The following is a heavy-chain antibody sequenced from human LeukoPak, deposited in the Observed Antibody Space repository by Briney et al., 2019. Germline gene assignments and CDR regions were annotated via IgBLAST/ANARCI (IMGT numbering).Heavy chain of an antibody. CDR2: ISYDGKIK. V-gene: IGHV3-30*04. CDR3: ARERLYGASALDY. J-gene: IGHJ4*02. D-gene: IGHD4-17*01. Sequence: GGSLRLACAASGFRFSSYAMSWVRQAPGKGLEWVAVISYDGKIKVYADSVKGRFTISRDIAKNMLYLEKNSLRAEDTAVYYCARERLYGASALDYWGQGTLVTVSS. CDR1: GFRFSSYA.